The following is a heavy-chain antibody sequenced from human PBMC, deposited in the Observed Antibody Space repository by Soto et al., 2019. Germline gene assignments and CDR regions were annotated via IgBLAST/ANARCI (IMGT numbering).Heavy chain of an antibody. CDR1: GGSISSYY. J-gene: IGHJ5*02. D-gene: IGHD6-13*01. V-gene: IGHV4-59*01. CDR3: ARGYRSSWYGWEYTDWFDP. Sequence: PSETLSLTCTVSGGSISSYYWSWIRQPPGKGLEWIGYIYYSGSTNYNPSLKSRVTISVDTSKNQFSLKLSSVTAADTAVYYCARGYRSSWYGWEYTDWFDPWGQGTLVTVSS. CDR2: IYYSGST.